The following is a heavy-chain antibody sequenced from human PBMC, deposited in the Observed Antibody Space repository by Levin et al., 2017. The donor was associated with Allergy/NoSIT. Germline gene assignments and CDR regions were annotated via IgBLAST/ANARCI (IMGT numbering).Heavy chain of an antibody. J-gene: IGHJ4*02. CDR2: INHSGST. Sequence: SETLSLTCAVYGGSFSGYYWSWIRQPPGKGLEWIGEINHSGSTNYNPSLKSRVTISVDTSKNQFSLKLSSVTAADTAVYYCARTVPTSQYDYVWGSYRDYWGQGTLVTVSS. CDR3: ARTVPTSQYDYVWGSYRDY. CDR1: GGSFSGYY. V-gene: IGHV4-34*01. D-gene: IGHD3-16*02.